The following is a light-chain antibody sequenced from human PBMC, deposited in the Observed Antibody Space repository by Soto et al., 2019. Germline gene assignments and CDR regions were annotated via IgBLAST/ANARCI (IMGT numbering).Light chain of an antibody. Sequence: QAPSASEPPGQRVTISCSGGSSNIGRNTVNWYQQLPGTAPKLLIYSNNRRPSGVPDRFSGSKSGTSASLAISGLQSEDEADYYCAAWDDSLTDYVFGTGTKVTVL. CDR2: SNN. J-gene: IGLJ1*01. CDR1: SSNIGRNT. V-gene: IGLV1-44*01. CDR3: AAWDDSLTDYV.